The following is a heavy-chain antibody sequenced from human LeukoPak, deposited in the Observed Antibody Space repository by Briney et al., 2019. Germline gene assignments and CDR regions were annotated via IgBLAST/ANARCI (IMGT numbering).Heavy chain of an antibody. CDR2: IRGKADNYAT. CDR3: TQNNY. CDR1: GLTFSSSW. Sequence: GGSLRLSCAVSGLTFSSSWMDWVRQASGKGLEWVGRIRGKADNYATAYAASVQGRCTISRDDSQNTAYLQLNSLKTEDTAVYYCTQNNYWGQGALVTVSS. J-gene: IGHJ4*02. V-gene: IGHV3-73*01.